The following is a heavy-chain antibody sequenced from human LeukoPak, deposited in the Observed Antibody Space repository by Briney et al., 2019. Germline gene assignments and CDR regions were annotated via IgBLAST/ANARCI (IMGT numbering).Heavy chain of an antibody. J-gene: IGHJ4*02. D-gene: IGHD3-10*01. CDR1: GFTVSSNY. CDR3: AREKGRGVISPYYDC. Sequence: GGSLRLSCAASGFTVSSNYMSWVRQAPGKGLEWVSVIYSDGSTYYEDSVKGRFTISRDTSKNTLSLQMSSLRVEDTAVYFCAREKGRGVISPYYDCWGQGTLVTVSS. CDR2: IYSDGST. V-gene: IGHV3-53*01.